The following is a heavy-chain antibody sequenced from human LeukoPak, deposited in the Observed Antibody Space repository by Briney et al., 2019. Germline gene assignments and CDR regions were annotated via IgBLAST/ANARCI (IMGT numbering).Heavy chain of an antibody. V-gene: IGHV1-8*01. CDR2: MNPNSGNT. CDR1: GYTFTSYD. CDR3: ASGENDYGESFDY. J-gene: IGHJ4*02. Sequence: GASVKVSCKASGYTFTSYDINWVRQATGQGLEWMGWMNPNSGNTGYAQKFQGRVTMTTDTSTSTAYMELRSLRSDDTAVYYCASGENDYGESFDYWGQGTLVTVSS. D-gene: IGHD4-17*01.